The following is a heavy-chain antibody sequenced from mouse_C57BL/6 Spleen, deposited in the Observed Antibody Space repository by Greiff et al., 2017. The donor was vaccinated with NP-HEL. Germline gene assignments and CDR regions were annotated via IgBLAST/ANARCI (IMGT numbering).Heavy chain of an antibody. D-gene: IGHD3-2*02. CDR1: GYTFTSYW. J-gene: IGHJ4*01. Sequence: VQLQQSGTVLARPGASVKMSCKTSGYTFTSYWMHWVKQRPGQGLEWIGAIYPGNSDTSYNQKFKGKAKLTAVTSASTAYMELSSLTNEDSAVYYCTRWDSSGSYYYAMDYWGQGTSVTVSS. CDR3: TRWDSSGSYYYAMDY. CDR2: IYPGNSDT. V-gene: IGHV1-5*01.